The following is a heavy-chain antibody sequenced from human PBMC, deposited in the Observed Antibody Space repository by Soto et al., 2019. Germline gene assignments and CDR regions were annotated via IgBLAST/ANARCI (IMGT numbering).Heavy chain of an antibody. J-gene: IGHJ4*02. V-gene: IGHV3-7*01. CDR1: GLTFSSYW. Sequence: GSLRLSCAASGLTFSSYWMSWVRQAPGKGLEWVANIKQDGSEKYYVDSVKGRFTISRDNAKNSLYLQMNSLRAEDTAVYYCARYDIVVVVLDYWGQGTLVTVSS. CDR2: IKQDGSEK. D-gene: IGHD2-15*01. CDR3: ARYDIVVVVLDY.